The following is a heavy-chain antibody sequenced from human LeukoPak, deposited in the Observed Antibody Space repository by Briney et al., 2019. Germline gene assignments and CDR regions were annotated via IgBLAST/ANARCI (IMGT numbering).Heavy chain of an antibody. V-gene: IGHV3-23*01. CDR2: ISTSGGST. J-gene: IGHJ6*03. CDR3: AKVVASSGYYSYYMDA. CDR1: GFSFSSYA. D-gene: IGHD3-22*01. Sequence: GGSLRLSCAASGFSFSSYAMSWVRQAPGKGLEWVSGISTSGGSTKYADSVKGRFTISRDNSKNTLYLQMNSLRAEDTAVHYCAKVVASSGYYSYYMDAWGKGTTVTVSS.